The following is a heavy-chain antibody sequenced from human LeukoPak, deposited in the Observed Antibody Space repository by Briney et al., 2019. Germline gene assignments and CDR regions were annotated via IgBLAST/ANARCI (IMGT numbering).Heavy chain of an antibody. D-gene: IGHD2-21*02. CDR3: ARDQLSYCDGDCP. CDR2: INGDGSDT. CDR1: GFSFSGYW. J-gene: IGHJ5*02. V-gene: IGHV3-74*01. Sequence: GGSLRLSCAASGFSFSGYWMHWVRQVPGKGPEWVSHINGDGSDTGYADSVKGRFTISRDNRKNTVYLQMNSLRAEDTAVYYCARDQLSYCDGDCPWGQGTLVTVSS.